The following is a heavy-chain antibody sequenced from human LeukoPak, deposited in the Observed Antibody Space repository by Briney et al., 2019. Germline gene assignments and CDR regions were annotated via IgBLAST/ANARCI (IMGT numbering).Heavy chain of an antibody. CDR3: VRGSGAYYDY. J-gene: IGHJ4*02. CDR2: IWYDGSNR. CDR1: GCTFSSYG. D-gene: IGHD1-26*01. Sequence: GGSLRLSCAASGCTFSSYGIHWVRQAPGKGLEWVALIWYDGSNRYYADSVKGRFTISRDNSKNMLYLQMNSLGAEDTAVYHCVRGSGAYYDYWGQGTLVTVTS. V-gene: IGHV3-33*01.